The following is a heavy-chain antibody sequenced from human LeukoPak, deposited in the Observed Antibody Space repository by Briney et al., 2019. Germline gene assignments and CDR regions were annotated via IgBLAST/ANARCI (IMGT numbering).Heavy chain of an antibody. CDR1: GGSISSYY. J-gene: IGHJ4*02. V-gene: IGHV4-59*12. CDR2: IYYSGST. Sequence: SETLSLTCTVSGGSISSYYWSWIRQPPGKGLEWIEYIYYSGSTNYNPSLKSRVTISVDTSKNQFSLKLSSVTAADTAVYYCARDISGYHNYWGQGTLVTVSS. D-gene: IGHD5-12*01. CDR3: ARDISGYHNY.